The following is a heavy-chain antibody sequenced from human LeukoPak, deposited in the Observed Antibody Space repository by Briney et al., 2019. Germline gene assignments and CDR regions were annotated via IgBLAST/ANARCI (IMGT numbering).Heavy chain of an antibody. CDR1: GFTFSSYW. CDR2: INGDGRNI. Sequence: GGSLRLSCVASGFTFSSYWMHWVRQDPRKGLVWVSRINGDGRNINYADSVRGRFTISRDNAKNTLYLQMNTLRVEDTAVYYCTRGGTTLDYWGQGTLVTVSS. J-gene: IGHJ4*02. D-gene: IGHD1-7*01. CDR3: TRGGTTLDY. V-gene: IGHV3-74*01.